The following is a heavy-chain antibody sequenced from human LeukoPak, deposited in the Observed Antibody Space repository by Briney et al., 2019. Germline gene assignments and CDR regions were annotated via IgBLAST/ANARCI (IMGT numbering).Heavy chain of an antibody. V-gene: IGHV3-33*06. J-gene: IGHJ6*03. CDR1: GFTFSSYG. Sequence: GGSLRLSCAASGFTFSSYGMHWVRQAPGKGLEWVSVIWYDGSNKYYADSVKGRFTISRDNSKNTLYLQMNSLRAEDTAVYYCAKTGYCSSASCYYYYYSMDVWGKGTTVTVSS. D-gene: IGHD2-2*01. CDR3: AKTGYCSSASCYYYYYSMDV. CDR2: IWYDGSNK.